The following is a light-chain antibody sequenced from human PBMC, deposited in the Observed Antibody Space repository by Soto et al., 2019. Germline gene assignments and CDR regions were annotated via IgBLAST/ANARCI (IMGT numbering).Light chain of an antibody. CDR1: SSNIGAGYD. J-gene: IGLJ2*01. Sequence: QSVLTQAPSVSGAPGQRVTISCTGSSSNIGAGYDVHWYQQLPGAAPKLLIYVNSNRPSGVPDRFSGSKSGTSASLAITGLQAEDEADYYCQSYDSSLSVVFGGGTKLIVL. CDR2: VNS. V-gene: IGLV1-40*01. CDR3: QSYDSSLSVV.